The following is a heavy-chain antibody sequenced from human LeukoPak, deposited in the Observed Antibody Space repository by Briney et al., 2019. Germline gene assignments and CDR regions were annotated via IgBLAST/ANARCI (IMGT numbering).Heavy chain of an antibody. CDR3: ARDQRIGGYSYGLTGNLDY. Sequence: GGSLRLSCAASGFTFSSYSMNWVRQAPGKGLEWVSYISSSSSTIYYADSVKGRFTISRDNAKNSLYLQMNSLRTEDTAVYYCARDQRIGGYSYGLTGNLDYWGQGTLVTVSS. J-gene: IGHJ4*02. D-gene: IGHD5-18*01. CDR1: GFTFSSYS. CDR2: ISSSSSTI. V-gene: IGHV3-48*04.